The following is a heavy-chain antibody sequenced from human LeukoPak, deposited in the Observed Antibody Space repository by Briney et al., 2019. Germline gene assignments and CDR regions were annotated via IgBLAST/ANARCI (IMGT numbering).Heavy chain of an antibody. D-gene: IGHD6-19*01. V-gene: IGHV3-9*01. Sequence: PGGSLRLSCAASGFTFYDYAMHWVRHAPGKGLEWDSGISWNSGSIVYADSVKGRFTISRDNAKNSLYLQMNSLRAEDTAVYYCAKDITPYSSGWYLGFDYWGQGTLVTVSS. J-gene: IGHJ4*02. CDR1: GFTFYDYA. CDR3: AKDITPYSSGWYLGFDY. CDR2: ISWNSGSI.